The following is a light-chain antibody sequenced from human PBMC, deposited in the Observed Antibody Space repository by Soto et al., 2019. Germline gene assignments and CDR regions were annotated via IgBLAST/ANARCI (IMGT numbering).Light chain of an antibody. Sequence: QSALTQPASVSGSPGQSITISCTGTSSDVGGYNYVSWYQHHPGKAPKLMIYEVSNRPSGVSNRFSGSKSGNTASLTISGLQAEDEADYYCISYTSSSTLYVFGTGTKVTVL. CDR1: SSDVGGYNY. CDR2: EVS. CDR3: ISYTSSSTLYV. V-gene: IGLV2-14*01. J-gene: IGLJ1*01.